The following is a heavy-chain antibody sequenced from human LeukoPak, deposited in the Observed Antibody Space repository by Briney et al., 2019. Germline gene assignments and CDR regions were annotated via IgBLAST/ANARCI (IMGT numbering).Heavy chain of an antibody. CDR1: GVSISSSSYY. J-gene: IGHJ4*02. CDR3: ASGGGWYYY. V-gene: IGHV4-61*02. D-gene: IGHD6-19*01. CDR2: IYTSGST. Sequence: PSETLSLTCTVSGVSISSSSYYWSWIRQPAGKGLEWIGRIYTSGSTNYNPSLKSRVTMSVDTSKNQFSLKLSSVTAADTAVYYCASGGGWYYYWGQGTLVTVSS.